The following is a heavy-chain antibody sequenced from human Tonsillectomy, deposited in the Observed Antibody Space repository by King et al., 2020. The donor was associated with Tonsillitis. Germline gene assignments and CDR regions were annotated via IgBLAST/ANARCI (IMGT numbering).Heavy chain of an antibody. D-gene: IGHD6-13*01. Sequence: VQSGGSLRLSCAASGFSFSTYDMSWVRQAPGKGLEWVSLIYSGGGSTFYADSVKGRFTISRDNSRNTLYLQMNSLRAENTAVYDCARDKGRDIPPAGLDYWGQGNLVTVSS. J-gene: IGHJ4*02. CDR3: ARDKGRDIPPAGLDY. V-gene: IGHV3-23*03. CDR2: IYSGGGST. CDR1: GFSFSTYD.